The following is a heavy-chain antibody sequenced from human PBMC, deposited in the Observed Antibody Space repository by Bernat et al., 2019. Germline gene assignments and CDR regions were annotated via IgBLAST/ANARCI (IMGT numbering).Heavy chain of an antibody. CDR2: TSYYGNYK. V-gene: IGHV3-30*03. J-gene: IGHJ4*02. CDR1: GFTFSNYG. Sequence: QVQLVESGGGVVLPGRSLTLSCATSGFTFSNYGIHWVRQAPGKGLEWVAFTSYYGNYKYYAEAVKGRITISRGTSNNTVILQMNSLRGEDTAVYFCATDRTVGATAKDFWGQETLVTSSS. D-gene: IGHD1-26*01. CDR3: ATDRTVGATAKDF.